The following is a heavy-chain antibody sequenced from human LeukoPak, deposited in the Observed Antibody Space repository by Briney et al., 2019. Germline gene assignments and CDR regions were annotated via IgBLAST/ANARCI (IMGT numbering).Heavy chain of an antibody. CDR3: AREPAAMGWFDP. V-gene: IGHV4-30-4*01. Sequence: SETLSLTCTVSGGSISSGDYYWSWIRQPPGKGLEWIGYIHYSGSTYYNPSLKSRVTISVDTSKNQFSLKLSSVTAADTAVYYCAREPAAMGWFDPWGQGTLVTVSS. J-gene: IGHJ5*02. CDR1: GGSISSGDYY. D-gene: IGHD2-2*01. CDR2: IHYSGST.